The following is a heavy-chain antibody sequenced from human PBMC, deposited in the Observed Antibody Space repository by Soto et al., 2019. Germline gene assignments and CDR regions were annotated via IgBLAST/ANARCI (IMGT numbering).Heavy chain of an antibody. CDR2: IIPIFGTA. CDR1: GGTFSSYA. V-gene: IGHV1-69*13. D-gene: IGHD3-22*01. CDR3: ARLRPNYYDSSGDDY. Sequence: SVKVSCKASGGTFSSYAISWVRQAPGQGLEWMGGIIPIFGTANYAQKFQGRVTITADESTSTAYMELSSLRSEDTAVYYCARLRPNYYDSSGDDYWGQGTLVTVSS. J-gene: IGHJ4*02.